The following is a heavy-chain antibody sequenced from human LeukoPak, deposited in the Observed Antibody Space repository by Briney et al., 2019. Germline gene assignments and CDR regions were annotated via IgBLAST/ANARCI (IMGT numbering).Heavy chain of an antibody. J-gene: IGHJ4*02. D-gene: IGHD3-22*01. V-gene: IGHV3-30*18. CDR2: ISYDGSSK. CDR1: GFTFSSYG. Sequence: PRGSLRLSCAASGFTFSSYGMHWVRQAPGKGLEWVAVISYDGSSKYYADSVKGRFTISRDNSKNTLYLQMNSLRAEDTAVYYCAKVNYYDSSSDYWGQGTLVTVSS. CDR3: AKVNYYDSSSDY.